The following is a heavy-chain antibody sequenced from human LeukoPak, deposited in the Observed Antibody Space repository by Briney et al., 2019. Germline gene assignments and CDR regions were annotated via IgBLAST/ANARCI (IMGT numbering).Heavy chain of an antibody. Sequence: GGSLRLSCAASGFTFSSYGMSWVRQAPGKGLEWVANIKQDGSEKYYVDSVKGRFTISRDNAKNSLYLQMNSLRAEDTAVYYCARVRGAVAGSARDHFDYWGQGTLVTVSS. CDR3: ARVRGAVAGSARDHFDY. CDR1: GFTFSSYG. V-gene: IGHV3-7*01. D-gene: IGHD6-19*01. CDR2: IKQDGSEK. J-gene: IGHJ4*02.